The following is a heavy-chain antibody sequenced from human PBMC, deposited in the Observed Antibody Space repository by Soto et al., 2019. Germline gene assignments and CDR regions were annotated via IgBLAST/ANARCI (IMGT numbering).Heavy chain of an antibody. V-gene: IGHV1-69*08. CDR1: GGTFSSYT. D-gene: IGHD2-15*01. Sequence: QVQLVQSGAEVKKPGSSVKVSCKASGGTFSSYTISWVRQAPGQALEWMGRIIPILGIANYAQKFQGRVTITADKSTSTAYMELSSLRSEDTAVYYCAREPYCSGGSCYYYYGMEVWGQGTTVTVSS. J-gene: IGHJ6*02. CDR2: IIPILGIA. CDR3: AREPYCSGGSCYYYYGMEV.